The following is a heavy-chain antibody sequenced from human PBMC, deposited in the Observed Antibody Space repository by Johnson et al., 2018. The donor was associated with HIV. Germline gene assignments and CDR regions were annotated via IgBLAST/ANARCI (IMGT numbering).Heavy chain of an antibody. V-gene: IGHV3-9*01. CDR3: AKDTGAYYYDSSGYWDAFYL. CDR2: ISWNSGSI. Sequence: EVQLVESGGGLVQPGRSLRLSCAASGFTFDDYAMHWVRQAPGKGLEWVSGISWNSGSIGYADSVKGRFTISRDNAKNSLYLQMNSLRAEDTALYYCAKDTGAYYYDSSGYWDAFYLWGQGPMVTVSS. D-gene: IGHD3-22*01. J-gene: IGHJ3*01. CDR1: GFTFDDYA.